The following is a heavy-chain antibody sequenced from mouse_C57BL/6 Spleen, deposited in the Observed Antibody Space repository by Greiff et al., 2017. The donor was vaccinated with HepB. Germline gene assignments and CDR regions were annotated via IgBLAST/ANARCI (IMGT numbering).Heavy chain of an antibody. V-gene: IGHV6-3*01. J-gene: IGHJ4*01. CDR2: IRLKSDNYAT. CDR3: TAGLAMDY. Sequence: EVQLQESGGGLVQPGGSMKLSCVASGFTFSNYWMNWVRQSPEKGLEWVAQIRLKSDNYATHYAESVKGRFTISRDDSKSSVYLQMNNLRAEDTGIYYCTAGLAMDYWGQGTSDTVSS. CDR1: GFTFSNYW.